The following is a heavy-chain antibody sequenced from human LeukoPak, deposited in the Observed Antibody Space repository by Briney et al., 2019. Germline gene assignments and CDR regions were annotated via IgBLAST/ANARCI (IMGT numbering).Heavy chain of an antibody. CDR2: INTDGTVT. D-gene: IGHD6-19*01. CDR1: GFTFNKYW. J-gene: IGHJ4*02. CDR3: ETKQWQAPPPDS. V-gene: IGHV3-74*01. Sequence: GGSLRLSCAPSGFTFNKYWMLWVRQAPGKGLESVSRINTDGTVTTYADSVKGRFTVSRDNADNTMFLQMNSVRDEDTAVYYCETKQWQAPPPDSWGQGTPVTVSS.